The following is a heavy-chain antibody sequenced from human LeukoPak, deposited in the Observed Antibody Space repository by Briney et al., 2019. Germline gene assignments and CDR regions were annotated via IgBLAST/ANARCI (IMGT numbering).Heavy chain of an antibody. D-gene: IGHD3-22*01. Sequence: SVKVSCKASGYTFTGYYMHWVRQAPGHGLEWMGWINPNSGGTNYAQKFQGRVTMTRDTSISTAYMELSGLRSDDTAMYYCARSSGYYHYYGMDVWGQGTTVTVSS. CDR2: INPNSGGT. CDR1: GYTFTGYY. J-gene: IGHJ6*02. V-gene: IGHV1-2*02. CDR3: ARSSGYYHYYGMDV.